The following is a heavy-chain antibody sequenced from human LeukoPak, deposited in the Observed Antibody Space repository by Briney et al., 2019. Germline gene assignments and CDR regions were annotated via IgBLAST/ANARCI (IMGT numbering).Heavy chain of an antibody. CDR2: INWNGSGA. CDR1: GFTFDDYG. CDR3: ARDLGYSSGPNY. J-gene: IGHJ4*02. Sequence: RPGGSLRLSCAASGFTFDDYGMRWVRQVPGKGLEWVAGINWNGSGAVYAGSVKGRFTISRDNAKNSLYLQMNSLRAEDTAVYYCARDLGYSSGPNYWGQGTRVTVSS. V-gene: IGHV3-20*04. D-gene: IGHD6-19*01.